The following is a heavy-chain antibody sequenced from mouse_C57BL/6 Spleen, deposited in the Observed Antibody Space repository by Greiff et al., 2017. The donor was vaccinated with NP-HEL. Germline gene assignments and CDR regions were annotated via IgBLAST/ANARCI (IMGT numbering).Heavy chain of an antibody. V-gene: IGHV5-4*01. CDR1: GFTFSSYA. Sequence: EVHLVESGGGLVKPGGSLKLSCAASGFTFSSYAMSWVRQTPEKRLEWVATISDGGSYTYYPDNVKGRFTISRDNAKNNLYLQMSHLKSEDTAMYSCARDPFYDGWYFDVWGTGTTVTVSS. J-gene: IGHJ1*03. CDR2: ISDGGSYT. D-gene: IGHD2-3*01. CDR3: ARDPFYDGWYFDV.